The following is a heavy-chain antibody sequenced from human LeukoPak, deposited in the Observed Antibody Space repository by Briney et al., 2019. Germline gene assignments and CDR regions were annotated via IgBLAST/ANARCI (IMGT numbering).Heavy chain of an antibody. CDR3: AKPGDYGDYLAS. D-gene: IGHD4-17*01. CDR2: ISGSGGST. V-gene: IGHV3-23*01. CDR1: GFTFSSYA. Sequence: PGGSLRLSCAASGFTFSSYAMSWVRQAPGKGLEGVSAISGSGGSTYYADSVKGRFTISRDNSKNTLYLQMNSLRAEDTAVYYCAKPGDYGDYLASWGQGTLVTVSS. J-gene: IGHJ4*02.